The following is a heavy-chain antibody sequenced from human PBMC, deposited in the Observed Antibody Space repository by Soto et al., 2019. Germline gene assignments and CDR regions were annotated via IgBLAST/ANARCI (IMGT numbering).Heavy chain of an antibody. CDR2: IYYSGST. CDR1: GGSISSCDYY. V-gene: IGHV4-30-4*01. Sequence: SETLSLTCTVSGGSISSCDYYWSWIRQPPGKGLEWIGYIYYSGSTYYNPSLKSRVTISVDTSKNQFSLKLSSVTAADTAVYYCARGRTNGVRYFDYWGQGTLVTVSS. D-gene: IGHD2-8*01. CDR3: ARGRTNGVRYFDY. J-gene: IGHJ4*02.